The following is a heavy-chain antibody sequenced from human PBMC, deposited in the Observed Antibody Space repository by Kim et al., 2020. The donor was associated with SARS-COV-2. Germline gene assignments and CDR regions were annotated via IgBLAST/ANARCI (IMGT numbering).Heavy chain of an antibody. D-gene: IGHD2-21*02. Sequence: SVKVSCKASGGTFSSYAISWVRQAPGQGLEWMGGIIPIFGTANYAQKFQGRVTITADESTSTAYMELSSLRSEDTAVYYCASVPLAYCGGDCLEYFQHWGQGTLVTVSS. CDR3: ASVPLAYCGGDCLEYFQH. J-gene: IGHJ1*01. CDR1: GGTFSSYA. CDR2: IIPIFGTA. V-gene: IGHV1-69*13.